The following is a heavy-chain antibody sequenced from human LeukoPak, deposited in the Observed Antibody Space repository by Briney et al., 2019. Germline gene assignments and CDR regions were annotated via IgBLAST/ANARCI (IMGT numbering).Heavy chain of an antibody. V-gene: IGHV1-69*06. J-gene: IGHJ4*02. Sequence: SVKVSCKASGGTFSSYAISWVRQAPGQGLEWMGGIIPIFGTANYAQKFQGRVTITADKSTSTAYMELSSLRSEDTAVYYCASHPYYYESSGYYYVWDYWGRGTLVTVSS. CDR1: GGTFSSYA. CDR2: IIPIFGTA. D-gene: IGHD3-22*01. CDR3: ASHPYYYESSGYYYVWDY.